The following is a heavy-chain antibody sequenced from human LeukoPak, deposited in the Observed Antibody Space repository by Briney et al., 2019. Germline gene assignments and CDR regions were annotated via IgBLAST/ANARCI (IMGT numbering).Heavy chain of an antibody. V-gene: IGHV1-69*05. J-gene: IGHJ4*02. CDR2: IIPIFGTA. CDR1: GGTFSSYA. CDR3: ARGMRGYSYGYYDELDY. D-gene: IGHD5-18*01. Sequence: SVKVSCKASGGTFSSYAISWVRQAPGQGLEWMGGIIPIFGTANYAQKFQGRVTITTDESTSTAYMELSSLRSEDTAVYYCARGMRGYSYGYYDELDYWGQGTLVTVSS.